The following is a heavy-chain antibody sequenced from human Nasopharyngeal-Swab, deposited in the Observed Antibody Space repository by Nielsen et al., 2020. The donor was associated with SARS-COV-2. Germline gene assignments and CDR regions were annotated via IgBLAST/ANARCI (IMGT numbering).Heavy chain of an antibody. D-gene: IGHD6-19*01. Sequence: RQAPGKALEWLALLYWDDDNRYSPSLKSRITITKDTSKNQVVLTMTNMDPEDTATYYCVHSSGWRLDYWGQGTLVTVSS. CDR3: VHSSGWRLDY. CDR2: LYWDDDN. V-gene: IGHV2-5*02. J-gene: IGHJ4*02.